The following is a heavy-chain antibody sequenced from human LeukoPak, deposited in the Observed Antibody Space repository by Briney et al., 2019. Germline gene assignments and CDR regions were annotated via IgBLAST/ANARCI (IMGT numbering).Heavy chain of an antibody. CDR2: ISYSGGTT. V-gene: IGHV3-23*01. J-gene: IGHJ3*02. D-gene: IGHD1-1*01. CDR1: GFTFSCYA. CDR3: AKGGQMMVEVARRGAFDI. Sequence: PGASLRLSCAASGFTFSCYAMSWVRQAPGKGLEWVSGISYSGGTTYYADSVKGRFTISRDNSKNTLYLQMNSLGAEDTAVYYCAKGGQMMVEVARRGAFDIWGQGTMVTVSS.